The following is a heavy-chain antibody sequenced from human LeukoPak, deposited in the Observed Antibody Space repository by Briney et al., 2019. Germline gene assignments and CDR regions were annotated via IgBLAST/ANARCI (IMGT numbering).Heavy chain of an antibody. CDR1: GFTFSTYW. V-gene: IGHV3-74*01. D-gene: IGHD2-2*01. CDR3: ATDVPAATIFGY. CDR2: INSDGSST. Sequence: GGSLRLSCAASGFTFSTYWMHWVRQAPGTGLVWVSLINSDGSSTNYADSVKGRFTISRDNAKNTLYLRMNSLRAEDTAVYYCATDVPAATIFGYWGQGTLVTVSS. J-gene: IGHJ4*02.